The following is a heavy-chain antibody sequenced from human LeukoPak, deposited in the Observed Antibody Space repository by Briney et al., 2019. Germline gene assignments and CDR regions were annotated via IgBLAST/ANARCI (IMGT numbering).Heavy chain of an antibody. V-gene: IGHV3-7*03. CDR2: IKQDGSEK. CDR1: GFTFSSYW. CDR3: AKDIGPRGAAGTSGFDY. J-gene: IGHJ4*02. Sequence: PGGSLRLSCAASGFTFSSYWMSWFRQAPGKGLEWVANIKQDGSEKNYVDSVKGRFTTSRDNAKNSLYLQMNSLRAEDTALYYCAKDIGPRGAAGTSGFDYWGQGTLVTVSS. D-gene: IGHD6-13*01.